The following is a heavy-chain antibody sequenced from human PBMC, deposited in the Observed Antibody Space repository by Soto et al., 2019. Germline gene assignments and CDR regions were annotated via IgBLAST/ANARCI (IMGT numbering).Heavy chain of an antibody. CDR3: ARRRGIAAAATTEDY. Sequence: QVQLVQSGAEVKKPGSSVKVSCKASGGTFSSYAISWVRQAPGQGLEWMGGIIPIFGTANYAQKFQGRVTNNADESTSTAYMELSSPRSEDTAVYYCARRRGIAAAATTEDYWGQGTLVTVSS. J-gene: IGHJ4*02. CDR1: GGTFSSYA. V-gene: IGHV1-69*12. D-gene: IGHD6-13*01. CDR2: IIPIFGTA.